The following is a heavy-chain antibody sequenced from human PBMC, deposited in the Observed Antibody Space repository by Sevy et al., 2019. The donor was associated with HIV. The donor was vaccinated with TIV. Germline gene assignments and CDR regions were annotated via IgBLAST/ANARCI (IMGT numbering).Heavy chain of an antibody. V-gene: IGHV3-49*03. CDR2: IRSKAYGGTT. Sequence: GGSLRLSCTASGFTFGDYAMSWFRQAPGKGLEWVGFIRSKAYGGTTENAASVKGRFTISRDDSKSIAYLQMNSLKTEDTAVYYCTRAVVVTAIRVAYFDYWGQGTLVTVSS. D-gene: IGHD2-21*02. J-gene: IGHJ4*02. CDR1: GFTFGDYA. CDR3: TRAVVVTAIRVAYFDY.